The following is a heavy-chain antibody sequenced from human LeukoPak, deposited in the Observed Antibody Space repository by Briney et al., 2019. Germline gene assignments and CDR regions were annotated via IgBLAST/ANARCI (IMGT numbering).Heavy chain of an antibody. CDR2: INQNEREI. V-gene: IGHV3-7*05. J-gene: IGHJ4*02. CDR1: GFTFSSYW. D-gene: IGHD3-22*01. Sequence: SGGSLRLSCAASGFTFSSYWMSWIRQAPGKGLEWVANINQNEREIYYADSVKGRFTISRDNAENSLFLQLNSLRAEDTAVYYCAKDLRTGMMVASYFEYWGQGTLVTVSS. CDR3: AKDLRTGMMVASYFEY.